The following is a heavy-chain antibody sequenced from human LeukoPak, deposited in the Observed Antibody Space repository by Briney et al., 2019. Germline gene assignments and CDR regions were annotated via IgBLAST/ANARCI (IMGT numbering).Heavy chain of an antibody. CDR3: ARSTWGSRRYYYYGMDV. Sequence: GGSLRLSCAASGFTVSSNYMSWVRQAAGKGLEWVSVIYSGGSTYYPDSVKGRFTISRDNSKNTLYLPMNGLRAEGTAVNYGARSTWGSRRYYYYGMDVWGQGTTVTVSS. V-gene: IGHV3-66*02. CDR2: IYSGGST. J-gene: IGHJ6*02. CDR1: GFTVSSNY. D-gene: IGHD1-26*01.